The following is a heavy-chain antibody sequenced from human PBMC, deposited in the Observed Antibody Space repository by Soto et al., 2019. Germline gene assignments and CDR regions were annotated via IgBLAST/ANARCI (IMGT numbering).Heavy chain of an antibody. J-gene: IGHJ5*02. CDR2: IYYSGST. D-gene: IGHD5-12*01. V-gene: IGHV4-31*03. Sequence: SETLSLTCTVSGGSISSGGYCWSWIRQHPGKGLEWIGYIYYSGSTYYNPSLKSRVTISVDTSKNQFSLKLRSVTAADTAVYYRARNWLNCFDTWGQGTLVTVSS. CDR3: ARNWLNCFDT. CDR1: GGSISSGGYC.